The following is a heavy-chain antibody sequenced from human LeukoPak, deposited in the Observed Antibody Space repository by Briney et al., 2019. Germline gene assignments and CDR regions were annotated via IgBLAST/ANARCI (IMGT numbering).Heavy chain of an antibody. CDR3: ASAGGDTRSPLPFYY. Sequence: GGSLRLSCAAPGFTFGSYWMHWVRQAPGKGLEWVANIKQDGSEKYYVDSAKGRFTISRDNAENSLSLQMNSLRAEDTAVYYCASAGGDTRSPLPFYYWGQGTLVTVSS. CDR2: IKQDGSEK. D-gene: IGHD2-2*01. V-gene: IGHV3-7*03. CDR1: GFTFGSYW. J-gene: IGHJ4*02.